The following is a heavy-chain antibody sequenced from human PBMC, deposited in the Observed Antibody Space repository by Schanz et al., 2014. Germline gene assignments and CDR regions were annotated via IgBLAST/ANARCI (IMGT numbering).Heavy chain of an antibody. V-gene: IGHV1-8*02. CDR1: GYTFINSD. CDR2: MNPKSGNT. CDR3: ARGRGLVALDP. Sequence: QVQLVQSGAEVKNPGASVKVSCKASGYTFINSDINWVRQAAGQGLEWMGWMNPKSGNTGYAQKFQGRVTMSRTTSISTAFMELRSLRFDDTAIYFCARGRGLVALDPWGQGALVTV. J-gene: IGHJ5*02. D-gene: IGHD3-3*02.